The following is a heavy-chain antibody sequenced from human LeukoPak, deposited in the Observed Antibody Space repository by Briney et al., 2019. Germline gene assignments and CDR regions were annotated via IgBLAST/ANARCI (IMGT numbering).Heavy chain of an antibody. J-gene: IGHJ2*01. D-gene: IGHD3-22*01. CDR3: ARDWGLVVMPGPIDWYFDL. CDR1: GFTFSSYG. Sequence: GGSLRLSCAASGFTFSSYGMHWVRQAPGKGLEWVAVIWYDGSNKYYADSVKGRFTISRDNSKNTLYLQMNSLRAEDTAVYYCARDWGLVVMPGPIDWYFDLWGRGTLVTVSS. CDR2: IWYDGSNK. V-gene: IGHV3-33*01.